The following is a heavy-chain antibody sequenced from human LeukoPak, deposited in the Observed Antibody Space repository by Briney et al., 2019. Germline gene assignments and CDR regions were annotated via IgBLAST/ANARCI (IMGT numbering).Heavy chain of an antibody. CDR1: GGTFSSYA. CDR2: IIPIFGTA. D-gene: IGHD3-22*01. V-gene: IGHV1-69*05. J-gene: IGHJ4*02. Sequence: ASVKVSCKASGGTFSSYAISWVRQAPGQGLEWMGRIIPIFGTANYAQKFQGRVTITTDESTSTAYMDLSSLRSEDTAVYYCARAWYYDSSGTLSLDYWGQGTLVTVSS. CDR3: ARAWYYDSSGTLSLDY.